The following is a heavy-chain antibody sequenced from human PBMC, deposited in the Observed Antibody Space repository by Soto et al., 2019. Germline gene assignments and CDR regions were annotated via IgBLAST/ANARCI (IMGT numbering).Heavy chain of an antibody. D-gene: IGHD2-2*01. CDR2: ISAYNGNT. V-gene: IGHV1-18*01. CDR1: GYTFTSYG. Sequence: ASVKVSCKASGYTFTSYGISWVRQAPGQGLEWMGWISAYNGNTNYAQNLQGRVTMTTDTSTSTAYMELRSLRSDDTAVYYCARGPVVVPAATYNYYYYMDVWGKGTTVTVSS. J-gene: IGHJ6*03. CDR3: ARGPVVVPAATYNYYYYMDV.